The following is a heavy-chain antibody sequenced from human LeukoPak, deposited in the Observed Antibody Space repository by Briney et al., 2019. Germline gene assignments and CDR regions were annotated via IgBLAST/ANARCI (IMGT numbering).Heavy chain of an antibody. J-gene: IGHJ4*02. CDR1: GGSISSNNW. Sequence: PSGTLFLTCAVSGGSISSNNWWSWVRQPPGKGLEWIGEIYHHGATNYNPSLKSRVTLSVDKSKNQFSLELSSVTAADTAVYYCARGPSVAAHLDYWGQGTLVTVSS. CDR2: IYHHGAT. V-gene: IGHV4-4*02. D-gene: IGHD5-12*01. CDR3: ARGPSVAAHLDY.